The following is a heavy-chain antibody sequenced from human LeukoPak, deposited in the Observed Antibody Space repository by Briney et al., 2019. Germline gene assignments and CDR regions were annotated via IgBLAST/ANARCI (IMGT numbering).Heavy chain of an antibody. Sequence: QSGGSLRLSCAASGFTFSDTWMHWVRQAPGKGLVWVSRVNSDGSTTSYADSVKGRFTISRDNAKNTLYLQMNSLRAEDTAVYYCASGSCSDGSCYRDYDGNVPFDYWGQGTLVTVSS. J-gene: IGHJ4*02. V-gene: IGHV3-74*01. CDR2: VNSDGSTT. CDR1: GFTFSDTW. CDR3: ASGSCSDGSCYRDYDGNVPFDY. D-gene: IGHD2-15*01.